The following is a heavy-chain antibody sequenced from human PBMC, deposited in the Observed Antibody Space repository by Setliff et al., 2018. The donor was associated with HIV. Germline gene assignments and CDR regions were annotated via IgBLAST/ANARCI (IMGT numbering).Heavy chain of an antibody. J-gene: IGHJ4*02. Sequence: GASVKVSCKASGYIFTSYYIHWVRQAPGQGLEWMGIINPSGGSTTYAQKFQGRVTITTDTSTRTVYMELRSLRSDDTAVYYCARDRTQYYDSSGYTDYWGQGTLVTVSS. V-gene: IGHV1-46*01. CDR1: GYIFTSYY. CDR2: INPSGGST. D-gene: IGHD3-22*01. CDR3: ARDRTQYYDSSGYTDY.